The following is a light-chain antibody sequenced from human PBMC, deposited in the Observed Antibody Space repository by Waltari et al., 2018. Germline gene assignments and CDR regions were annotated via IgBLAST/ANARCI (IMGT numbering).Light chain of an antibody. J-gene: IGKJ2*03. V-gene: IGKV4-1*01. Sequence: DIVMTQSPDSLPVSLGERATSNCKSSQSLLHKFNNKNCVAWYQQKPGLPPKLLIYWASTRESGVPDRFSGSGSGTDFTLTINNLQAEDVAVYFCHQYYSPPRYSFGQGTKLELK. CDR1: QSLLHKFNNKNC. CDR3: HQYYSPPRYS. CDR2: WAS.